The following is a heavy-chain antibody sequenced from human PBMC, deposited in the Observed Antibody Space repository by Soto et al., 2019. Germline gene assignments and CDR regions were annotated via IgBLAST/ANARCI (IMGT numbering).Heavy chain of an antibody. CDR3: ARGCTVLVPAHYYDMDV. V-gene: IGHV5-51*01. CDR1: GYSFTSYW. J-gene: IGHJ6*02. D-gene: IGHD2-2*01. Sequence: GESLKISCKGSGYSFTSYWIGWVRQMPGKGLEWMGIIYPGDSDTRYSPSFQGQVTISADKSISTAYLQWSSLKASDTAMYYCARGCTVLVPAHYYDMDVWGQGTTVTVSS. CDR2: IYPGDSDT.